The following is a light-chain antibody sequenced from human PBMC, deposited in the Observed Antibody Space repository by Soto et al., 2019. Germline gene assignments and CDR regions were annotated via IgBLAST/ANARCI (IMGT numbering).Light chain of an antibody. CDR3: QQYGSSAPIT. V-gene: IGKV3-20*01. J-gene: IGKJ5*01. Sequence: DIVLTQSPGTLSLSPGERATLSCRASQSVRNNNLNWYQQKAGQAPRLLIYGASIRATGIPDRFSGSGSGTDFTLTISRLEPEDFALYFCQQYGSSAPITFGQGTRLEIK. CDR2: GAS. CDR1: QSVRNNN.